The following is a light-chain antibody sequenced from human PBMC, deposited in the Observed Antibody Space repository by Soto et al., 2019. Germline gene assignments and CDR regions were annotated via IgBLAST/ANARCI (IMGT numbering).Light chain of an antibody. CDR2: EVS. Sequence: QSALTQPASVSGSPGQAITISCTGTSSDVGCYNYVSWYQQHPGKAPKLMIYEVSNRPSGASNRISGSKSGNTASLSISGLQAEDEADYYCSSYTGSTTWVFGGGTQLTVL. J-gene: IGLJ2*01. V-gene: IGLV2-14*01. CDR3: SSYTGSTTWV. CDR1: SSDVGCYNY.